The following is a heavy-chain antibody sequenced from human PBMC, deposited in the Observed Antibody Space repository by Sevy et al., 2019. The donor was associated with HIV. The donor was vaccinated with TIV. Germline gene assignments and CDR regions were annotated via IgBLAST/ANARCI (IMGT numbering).Heavy chain of an antibody. J-gene: IGHJ4*02. CDR2: ISPHNGDT. CDR3: ARAYCSGGRCYSLVY. CDR1: GYTFSTYR. Sequence: ASVKVSCKISGYTFSTYRITWVRQAPGQGLEWMGWISPHNGDTNYAQKLQDRITMITDTSTNTAFMELTSLRSDDTAVYYCARAYCSGGRCYSLVYWGQGTLVTVSS. V-gene: IGHV1-18*01. D-gene: IGHD2-15*01.